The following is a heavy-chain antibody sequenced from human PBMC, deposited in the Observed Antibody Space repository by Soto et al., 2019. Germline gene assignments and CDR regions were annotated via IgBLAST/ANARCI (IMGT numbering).Heavy chain of an antibody. CDR1: GFTFDDYA. J-gene: IGHJ6*03. V-gene: IGHV3-9*01. CDR3: SKDGAVLRYFDWDSYYYYMDV. Sequence: EVQLVESGGGLVQPGRSLRLSCAASGFTFDDYAMHWVRQAPGKGLEWVSGISWNSGSIGYAESVKGRFTISRDNAKNSRYLQMNSLRAEDTALYYCSKDGAVLRYFDWDSYYYYMDVWGKGTTVTVSS. D-gene: IGHD3-9*01. CDR2: ISWNSGSI.